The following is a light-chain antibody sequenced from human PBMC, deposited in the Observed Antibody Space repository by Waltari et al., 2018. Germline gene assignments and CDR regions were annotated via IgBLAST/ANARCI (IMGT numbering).Light chain of an antibody. V-gene: IGLV3-21*02. CDR1: NIGSKS. J-gene: IGLJ3*02. Sequence: SYELTPPPSVSVAPGQTARISCEGNNIGSKSTQWYQQKPGQAPVQVVFHDTERPSGIPERFSGSKSGNTATLTITRIEAGDEADYYCQVFDSPTDHQVFGGGTKVTVL. CDR2: HDT. CDR3: QVFDSPTDHQV.